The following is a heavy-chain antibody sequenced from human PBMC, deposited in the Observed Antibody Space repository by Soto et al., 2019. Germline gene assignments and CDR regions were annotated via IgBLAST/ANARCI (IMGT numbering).Heavy chain of an antibody. CDR1: GYTLTELS. CDR3: ATDGDGRYSYGDAFDI. V-gene: IGHV1-24*01. D-gene: IGHD5-18*01. CDR2: FDPEDGET. Sequence: ASVKVSCKVSGYTLTELSMHWVRQAPGKGLEWMGGFDPEDGETIYAQKFQGRVTMTEDTSTDTAYMELSSLRSEDTAVYYCATDGDGRYSYGDAFDIWGQGTMVTVSS. J-gene: IGHJ3*02.